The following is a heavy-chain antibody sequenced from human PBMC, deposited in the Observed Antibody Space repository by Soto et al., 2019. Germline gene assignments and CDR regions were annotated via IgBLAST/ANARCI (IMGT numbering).Heavy chain of an antibody. Sequence: PSETLSLTCTVSGGSISSYYWSWIRQPPGKGLEWIGYIFYSGSTNYNPSLKSRVTISVDTSKNQFSLKLSSVTAADTAVYYWARRYSSSSDYWGQGTLVTVSS. CDR2: IFYSGST. V-gene: IGHV4-59*08. CDR1: GGSISSYY. D-gene: IGHD6-13*01. CDR3: ARRYSSSSDY. J-gene: IGHJ4*02.